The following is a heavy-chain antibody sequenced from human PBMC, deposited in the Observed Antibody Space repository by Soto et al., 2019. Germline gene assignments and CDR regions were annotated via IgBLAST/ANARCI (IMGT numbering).Heavy chain of an antibody. CDR2: IRSKANSYAT. D-gene: IGHD2-15*01. CDR1: GFTFSGSA. J-gene: IGHJ4*02. V-gene: IGHV3-73*02. CDR3: TRHYGGTFVNFDY. Sequence: EVQLVESGGGLVQPGGSLKLSCAASGFTFSGSAMHWVRQASGKGLEWVGRIRSKANSYATAYAASVKGRFTISRDDSKNTAYLQMNSLKTEDTAVYYCTRHYGGTFVNFDYWGQGTLVTVSS.